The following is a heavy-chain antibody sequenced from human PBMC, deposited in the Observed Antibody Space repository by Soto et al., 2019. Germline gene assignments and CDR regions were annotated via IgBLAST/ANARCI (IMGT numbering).Heavy chain of an antibody. J-gene: IGHJ6*02. CDR3: AKEGLRWDAGAMDD. CDR2: ISASGTT. V-gene: IGHV4-4*07. D-gene: IGHD1-26*01. Sequence: WTWIRQPAGKGLEWVGRISASGTTNYNPSLKSRLAMSMDTSRNIFSLSLISITAADSAAYYCAKEGLRWDAGAMDDWGQGTTVTVS.